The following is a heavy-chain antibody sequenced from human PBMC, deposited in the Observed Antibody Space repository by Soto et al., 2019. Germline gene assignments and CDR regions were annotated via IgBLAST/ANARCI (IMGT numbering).Heavy chain of an antibody. CDR3: ARDRITMVRGVYYYGMDV. D-gene: IGHD3-10*01. Sequence: SETLSLTCTVSGGSISSYYWSWIRQPPGKGLEWIGYIYYSGSTNYNPSLKSRVTISVATSKNQFSLKLSSVTAADTAVYYCARDRITMVRGVYYYGMDVWGQGTTVTVSS. V-gene: IGHV4-59*01. J-gene: IGHJ6*02. CDR2: IYYSGST. CDR1: GGSISSYY.